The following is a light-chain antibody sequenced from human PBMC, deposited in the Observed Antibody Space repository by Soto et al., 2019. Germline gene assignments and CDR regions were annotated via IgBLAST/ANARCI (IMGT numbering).Light chain of an antibody. Sequence: QSVLTQPPSVSGAPGQRVTISCTGSSSNIGAGYNVHWYQQLPGTAPKLLIYGNSNRPSGVPDRFSGSKSGTSATLAITGLQAEHEADYYCQSYDSSLSGSVLGTGTKLTVL. CDR2: GNS. V-gene: IGLV1-40*01. CDR1: SSNIGAGYN. J-gene: IGLJ1*01. CDR3: QSYDSSLSGSV.